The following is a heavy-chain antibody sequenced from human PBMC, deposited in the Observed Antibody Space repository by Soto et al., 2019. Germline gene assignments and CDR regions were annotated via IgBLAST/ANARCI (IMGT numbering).Heavy chain of an antibody. CDR1: GGSISSYY. D-gene: IGHD6-19*01. CDR3: AREHGYSSGWYFDY. V-gene: IGHV4-59*01. CDR2: IYYSGST. J-gene: IGHJ4*02. Sequence: PSETLSLTCTVSGGSISSYYWSWIRQPPGKGLEWIGYIYYSGSTNYGPSLKSRVTISVDTSKNQFSLKLSSVTAADTAVYYCAREHGYSSGWYFDYWGQGTLVTVSS.